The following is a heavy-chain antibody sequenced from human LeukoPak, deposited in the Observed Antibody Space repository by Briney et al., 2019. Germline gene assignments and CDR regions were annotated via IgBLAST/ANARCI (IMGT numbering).Heavy chain of an antibody. D-gene: IGHD2-21*02. Sequence: PGGSLRLSCAASGFTFDDYAMHWVRQAPGKGLEWVSGISWNGGIGYADSVRGRLTISRDNAKNSLYLQMNNLRPEDTALYYCAKANCGGDCSFDYWGQGIMVTVSS. CDR2: ISWNGGI. CDR3: AKANCGGDCSFDY. J-gene: IGHJ4*02. CDR1: GFTFDDYA. V-gene: IGHV3-9*01.